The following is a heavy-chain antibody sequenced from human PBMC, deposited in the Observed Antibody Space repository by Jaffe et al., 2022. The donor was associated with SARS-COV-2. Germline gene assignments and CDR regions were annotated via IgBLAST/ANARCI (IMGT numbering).Heavy chain of an antibody. CDR3: ARDGKRNAADS. J-gene: IGHJ4*02. CDR2: INEDGSAK. D-gene: IGHD1-1*01. CDR1: GFTFSDSW. Sequence: EVQLVESGGGLVQPGGSLRLSCAASGFTFSDSWMIWVRQAPGKGLEWVTNINEDGSAKFYVDSVRGRFTISRDNAKNSLYLQMNSLRAEDTAVYYCARDGKRNAADSWGQGTLVTVSS. V-gene: IGHV3-7*01.